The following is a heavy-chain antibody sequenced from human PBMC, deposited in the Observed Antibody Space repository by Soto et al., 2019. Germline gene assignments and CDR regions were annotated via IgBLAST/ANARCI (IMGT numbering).Heavy chain of an antibody. CDR3: VKDGSSGWPYFDDMDV. CDR2: ISTTGGLK. J-gene: IGHJ6*02. Sequence: QVQLVESGGGVVQPGRSLRLSCAASGFTFSSFGMHWVRQAPGKGLEWVAVISTTGGLKYAADSVKGRFTISRDNSKNTLYLQMNSLRAEDTAIYYCVKDGSSGWPYFDDMDVWGQGTTVTVSS. V-gene: IGHV3-30*18. CDR1: GFTFSSFG. D-gene: IGHD6-19*01.